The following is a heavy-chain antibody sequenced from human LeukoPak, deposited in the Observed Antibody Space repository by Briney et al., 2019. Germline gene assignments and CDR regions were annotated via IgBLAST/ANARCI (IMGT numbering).Heavy chain of an antibody. D-gene: IGHD1-26*01. V-gene: IGHV4-59*01. CDR2: IHFGGST. CDR3: ARDIGGIYFDY. CDR1: GGSISSNY. Sequence: SETLSLTCTVSGGSISSNYWSWIRQPPGKGLEWIGSIHFGGSTNYNPSLRSRVTISVDTSKNQLSLRLSSVTAADTAVYYCARDIGGIYFDYWGQGTPVTVSS. J-gene: IGHJ4*02.